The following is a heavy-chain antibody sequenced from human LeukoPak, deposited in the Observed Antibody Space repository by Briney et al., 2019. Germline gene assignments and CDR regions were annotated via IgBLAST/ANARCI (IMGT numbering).Heavy chain of an antibody. CDR2: INAGNGNT. V-gene: IGHV1-3*01. J-gene: IGHJ4*02. CDR3: ARAHNSGSYSIGY. CDR1: GYTFTSYA. D-gene: IGHD1-26*01. Sequence: ASVKVSCKASGYTFTSYAMHWVRQAPGQRLEWMGWINAGNGNTEYSQKFQGRVTITRDTSASTAYMELSSLRSEDTAVYYCARAHNSGSYSIGYWGQGTLVTVSS.